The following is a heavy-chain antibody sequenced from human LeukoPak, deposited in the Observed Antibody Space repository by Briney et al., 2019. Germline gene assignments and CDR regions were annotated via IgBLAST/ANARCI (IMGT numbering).Heavy chain of an antibody. Sequence: HSGGSLRLSCAASGFTFSSYSINWVRQAPGKGLEWVSYISSSGNTIYYADSVKGRFTISRDNAKNSLYLRMNSLRAEDTALYYCARGLGPDYWGQGTLVTVSS. J-gene: IGHJ4*02. CDR2: ISSSGNTI. CDR1: GFTFSSYS. CDR3: ARGLGPDY. V-gene: IGHV3-48*04. D-gene: IGHD3-9*01.